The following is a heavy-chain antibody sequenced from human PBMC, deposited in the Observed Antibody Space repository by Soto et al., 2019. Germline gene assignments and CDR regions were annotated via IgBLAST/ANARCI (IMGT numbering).Heavy chain of an antibody. Sequence: PGGSLRLSCAASGFTFSSYAMSWVCQAPGKGLEWVSAISGSGGSTYYADSVRGRFTISRDRSKNTLYLQMSSLRAEDTALYYCAKNQERELPRVIDFWGQGTLVTVSS. CDR3: AKNQERELPRVIDF. D-gene: IGHD1-7*01. V-gene: IGHV3-23*01. CDR1: GFTFSSYA. J-gene: IGHJ4*02. CDR2: ISGSGGST.